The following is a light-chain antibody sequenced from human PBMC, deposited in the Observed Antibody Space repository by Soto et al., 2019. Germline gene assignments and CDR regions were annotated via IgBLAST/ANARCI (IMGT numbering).Light chain of an antibody. CDR1: RSVATN. Sequence: EAVLTQSPATLSVFPGERATLSCRASRSVATNLAWYQQRPGQAPRLLIYGASKRAIGLPARFSGSGSGTDFTLTISRLEPEDSAVYYCQQYVSIPLTFGGGTKVDIK. V-gene: IGKV3-15*01. J-gene: IGKJ4*01. CDR3: QQYVSIPLT. CDR2: GAS.